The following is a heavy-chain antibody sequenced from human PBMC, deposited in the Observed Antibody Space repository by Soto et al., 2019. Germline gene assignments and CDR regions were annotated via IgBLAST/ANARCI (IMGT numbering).Heavy chain of an antibody. Sequence: SETLSLTCAVSGDSISSSSYYWAWIRQPPGKGLEWIGSIHYRANSYYSPSFKSRVTMSIDRSRNQFYLNLSSMTAADRAVYYCARGAGYDPFDYWGQGVLVTVSS. CDR2: IHYRANS. J-gene: IGHJ4*02. V-gene: IGHV4-39*07. CDR1: GDSISSSSYY. CDR3: ARGAGYDPFDY. D-gene: IGHD5-12*01.